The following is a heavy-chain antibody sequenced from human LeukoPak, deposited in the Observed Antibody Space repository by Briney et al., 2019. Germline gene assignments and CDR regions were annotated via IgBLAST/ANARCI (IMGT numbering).Heavy chain of an antibody. CDR1: GDSISMHY. V-gene: IGHV4-59*11. Sequence: SETLSLTCSVSGDSISMHYWSWIRQPPGKGLEWIGYIDHTGSTNYNPSLNSRVTISRDMSKNHFSLELSSVTAADTAVYFCARGRVSSSSWSSTYYYYFHIDVWGKGTTVTVSS. CDR3: ARGRVSSSSWSSTYYYYFHIDV. D-gene: IGHD6-13*01. CDR2: IDHTGST. J-gene: IGHJ6*03.